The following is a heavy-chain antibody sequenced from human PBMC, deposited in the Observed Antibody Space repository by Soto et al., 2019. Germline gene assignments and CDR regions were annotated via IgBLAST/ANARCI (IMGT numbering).Heavy chain of an antibody. J-gene: IGHJ3*02. CDR1: GYSISSGYY. CDR3: ARERVDTAMVMDDAFDI. CDR2: IYHSGST. Sequence: SETLSLTCAVSGYSISSGYYWGWIRQPPGKGLEWIGSIYHSGSTCYNPSLKSRVTISVDTSKNQFSLKLSSVTAADTAVYYCARERVDTAMVMDDAFDIWGQGTMVTVSS. V-gene: IGHV4-38-2*02. D-gene: IGHD5-18*01.